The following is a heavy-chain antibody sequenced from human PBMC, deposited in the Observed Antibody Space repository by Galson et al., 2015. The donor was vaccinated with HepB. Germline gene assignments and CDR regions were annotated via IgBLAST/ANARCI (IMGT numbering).Heavy chain of an antibody. D-gene: IGHD2-15*01. CDR3: ARHIADPTEEGSYYYYYMDV. V-gene: IGHV5-51*01. J-gene: IGHJ6*03. CDR1: GYSFTSYW. Sequence: QSGAEVKKPGESLKISCKGSGYSFTSYWIGWVRQMPGKGLEWMGIIYPGDSDTRYSPSFQGQVTISADKSISTAYLQWSSLKASDTAMYYCARHIADPTEEGSYYYYYMDVWGKGTTVTVSS. CDR2: IYPGDSDT.